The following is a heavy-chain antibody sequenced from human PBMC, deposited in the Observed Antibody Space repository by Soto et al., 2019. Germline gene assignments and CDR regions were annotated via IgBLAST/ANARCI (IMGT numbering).Heavy chain of an antibody. J-gene: IGHJ5*02. CDR3: ARAKSLEYNWFDT. CDR1: GFTFTSYS. V-gene: IGHV3-48*01. CDR2: ISSTSPTI. Sequence: EVQLMESGGGLVQPGGSLRLSCTASGFTFTSYSINWVRQAPGQGLEWISYISSTSPTIYYAESVRGRFTVSRDNAKNSVYLQMNSLRAEDTAVYFCARAKSLEYNWFDTWGQGTPVTVSS.